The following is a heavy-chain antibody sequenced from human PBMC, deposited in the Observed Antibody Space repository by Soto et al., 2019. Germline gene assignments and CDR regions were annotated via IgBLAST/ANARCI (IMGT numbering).Heavy chain of an antibody. V-gene: IGHV3-74*01. D-gene: IGHD1-26*01. CDR3: ARVSGSYYYGMDV. CDR2: INSDGSST. J-gene: IGHJ6*02. Sequence: AGGSLRLSCAASGFTFSSYWMHWVRQAPGKGLVWVSRINSDGSSTSYADSVKGRFTISRDNAKNTLYLQMNSLRAEDTAVYYCARVSGSYYYGMDVWGQGTTVTVSS. CDR1: GFTFSSYW.